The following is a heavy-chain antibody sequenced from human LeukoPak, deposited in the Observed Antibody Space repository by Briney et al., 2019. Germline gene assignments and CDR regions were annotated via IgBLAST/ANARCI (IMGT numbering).Heavy chain of an antibody. CDR1: GFTLSSYE. CDR3: TRNSGWYGVS. V-gene: IGHV3-23*01. J-gene: IGHJ4*02. D-gene: IGHD6-19*01. Sequence: PGGSVRVPCTVSGFTLSSYEMTWFRQAPGKGLEWVGSIDYRGGDTHYADSVRGRLTISRDNSKNTLYLQLNSLSAGDSAVDYCTRNSGWYGVSWGQGTLVTVSS. CDR2: IDYRGGDT.